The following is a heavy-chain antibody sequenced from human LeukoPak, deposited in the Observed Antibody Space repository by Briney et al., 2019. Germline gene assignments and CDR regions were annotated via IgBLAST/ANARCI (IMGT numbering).Heavy chain of an antibody. V-gene: IGHV4-39*01. CDR3: ARRHTVTDAFDI. Sequence: SETLSLTCTVSGGSISSSGYYWGWIRQSPGKGLEWIGTIYYNGSTYYNPSLKSRVTISVDTSKNQFSLKLRSVTAADTAVYSCARRHTVTDAFDIWGQGTMVTVSS. J-gene: IGHJ3*02. D-gene: IGHD4-17*01. CDR2: IYYNGST. CDR1: GGSISSSGYY.